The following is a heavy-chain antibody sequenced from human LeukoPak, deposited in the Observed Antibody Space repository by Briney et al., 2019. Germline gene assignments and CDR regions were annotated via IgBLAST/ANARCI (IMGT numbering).Heavy chain of an antibody. V-gene: IGHV1-18*01. J-gene: IGHJ4*02. CDR3: ARANSIYGGNSLMGN. Sequence: ASVKGSCKASGYTFTSYGISWVRQAPGQGLEWMGWISAYNGNTNYAQKLQGRVTMTTDTSTSTAYMELRSLRSDDTAVYYCARANSIYGGNSLMGNWGQGTLVTVSS. D-gene: IGHD4-23*01. CDR1: GYTFTSYG. CDR2: ISAYNGNT.